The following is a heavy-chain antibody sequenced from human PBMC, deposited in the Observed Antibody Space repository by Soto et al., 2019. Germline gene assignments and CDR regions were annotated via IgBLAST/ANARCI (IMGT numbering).Heavy chain of an antibody. CDR2: IYPGDSDT. Sequence: EVQLVQSGAEVKKPGESLKISCKGSGYSLTGSWTAGVAKLPGKGLEWLGIIYPGDSDTRYSPSFQGQVTISADKSISTAYLQWSSLKASDTAMYYCARHGSDGDQHWGQGTLVIVSS. D-gene: IGHD5-12*01. J-gene: IGHJ1*01. CDR1: GYSLTGSW. V-gene: IGHV5-51*01. CDR3: ARHGSDGDQH.